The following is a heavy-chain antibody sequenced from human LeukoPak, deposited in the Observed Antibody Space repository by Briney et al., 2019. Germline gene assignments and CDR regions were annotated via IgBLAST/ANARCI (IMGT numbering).Heavy chain of an antibody. J-gene: IGHJ3*02. D-gene: IGHD5-12*01. V-gene: IGHV3-21*01. CDR2: ISSSSSYI. CDR1: GFTFINYS. Sequence: PGGSLRLSCTASGFTFINYSMNWVRQAPGKGLEWVSSISSSSSYIYYADSVKGRFTISRDNAKNSLYLQMNSLRAEDTAVYYCARDRGVDAGGYDFRDFDAFDIWGQGTMVTVSS. CDR3: ARDRGVDAGGYDFRDFDAFDI.